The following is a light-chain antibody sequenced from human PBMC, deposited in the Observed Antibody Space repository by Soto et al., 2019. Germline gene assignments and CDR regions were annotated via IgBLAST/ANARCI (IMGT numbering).Light chain of an antibody. J-gene: IGKJ5*01. CDR3: MQALQTPPPIT. CDR1: SY. Sequence: SYLNWYLQKPGQSPQPLIHLGSNRASGVPDRFSGSGSGTDFTLKISSVEAEDVGVYYCMQALQTPPPITVGQGTRLEIK. V-gene: IGKV2-28*01. CDR2: LGS.